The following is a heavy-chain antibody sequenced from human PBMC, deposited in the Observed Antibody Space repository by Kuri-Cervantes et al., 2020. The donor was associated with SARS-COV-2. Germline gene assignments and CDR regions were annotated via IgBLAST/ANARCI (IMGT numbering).Heavy chain of an antibody. Sequence: GESLKISCAASGFTFSSYSMNWVRQAPGKGLGWVSSISSSSSYIYYADSVKGRFTISRDNAKNSLYLQMNSLRAEDTAVYYCARDSSGYYRLDYWGQGTLVTVSS. J-gene: IGHJ4*02. CDR3: ARDSSGYYRLDY. V-gene: IGHV3-21*01. CDR2: ISSSSSYI. D-gene: IGHD3-22*01. CDR1: GFTFSSYS.